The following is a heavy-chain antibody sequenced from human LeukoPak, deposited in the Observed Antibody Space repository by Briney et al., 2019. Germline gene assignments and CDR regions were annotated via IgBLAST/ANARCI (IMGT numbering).Heavy chain of an antibody. D-gene: IGHD1-26*01. CDR2: ISSSGGST. J-gene: IGHJ4*02. Sequence: GGSLRLSCAASGFTFNNYAMSWVRQAPGKGLEWVSSISSSGGSTYYADSVKGRFTISRDNSKNTLYLQMNSLRADDTAVYYCAKGRREQLFDYWGQGTLVTVSS. CDR3: AKGRREQLFDY. CDR1: GFTFNNYA. V-gene: IGHV3-23*01.